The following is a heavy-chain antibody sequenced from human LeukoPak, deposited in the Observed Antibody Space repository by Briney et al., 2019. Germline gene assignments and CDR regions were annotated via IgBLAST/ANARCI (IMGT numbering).Heavy chain of an antibody. CDR1: GFTFSSYA. D-gene: IGHD2-15*01. V-gene: IGHV3-23*01. Sequence: PGGSLRLSCAASGFTFSSYAMSWARQAPGKGPQWVSAISGSGGITYYADSVKGRFAISRDNSKNTLYLQTNSLRAEDTALYYCAKGGYCSGGTCYPMDVWGQGTTVTVSS. J-gene: IGHJ6*02. CDR3: AKGGYCSGGTCYPMDV. CDR2: ISGSGGIT.